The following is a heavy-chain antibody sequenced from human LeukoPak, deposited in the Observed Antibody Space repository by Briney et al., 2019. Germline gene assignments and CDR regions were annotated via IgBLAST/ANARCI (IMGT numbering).Heavy chain of an antibody. CDR3: ARERGYSSSWEIDY. D-gene: IGHD6-13*01. V-gene: IGHV4-39*02. CDR1: GGSISSKNYY. Sequence: SETLSLTCTVSGGSISSKNYYWGWIRQPPGKGLEWIGSIYYGGSTYYNPSLKSRVTISVDTSKNQFSLKLSSVTAADTAVYYCARERGYSSSWEIDYWGQGTLVTVSS. CDR2: IYYGGST. J-gene: IGHJ4*02.